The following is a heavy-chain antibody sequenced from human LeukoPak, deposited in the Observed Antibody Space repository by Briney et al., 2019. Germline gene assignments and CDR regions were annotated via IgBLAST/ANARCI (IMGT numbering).Heavy chain of an antibody. J-gene: IGHJ6*02. V-gene: IGHV1-69*13. CDR3: ARPAAQNYYYGMDV. CDR1: GGTFSSYA. D-gene: IGHD2-15*01. Sequence: SVTVSCKASGGTFSSYAISWVRQAPGQGLEWMGGIIPIFGTANYAQKFQGRVTITADESTSTAYMELSSLRSEDTAVYYCARPAAQNYYYGMDVWGQGTTVTVSS. CDR2: IIPIFGTA.